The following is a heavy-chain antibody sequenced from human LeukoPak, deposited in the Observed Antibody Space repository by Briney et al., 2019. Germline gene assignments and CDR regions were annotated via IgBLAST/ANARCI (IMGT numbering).Heavy chain of an antibody. CDR3: AREEFHYDSSGYYERWYFDL. V-gene: IGHV4-4*07. J-gene: IGHJ2*01. D-gene: IGHD3-22*01. CDR1: GGSISSYY. CDR2: IYTSGNT. Sequence: KPSETLSLTCTVSGGSISSYYWSWIRQPAGKGLEWIGLIYTSGNTNYNPSLKSRVTMSVDTSKNQFSLKLSSVTAADTAVYYCAREEFHYDSSGYYERWYFDLWGRGTLVTVSS.